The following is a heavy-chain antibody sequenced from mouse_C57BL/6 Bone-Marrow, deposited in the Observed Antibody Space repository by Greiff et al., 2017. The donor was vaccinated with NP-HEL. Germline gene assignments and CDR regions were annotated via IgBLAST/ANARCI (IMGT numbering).Heavy chain of an antibody. CDR3: ARIITTVVAPYYYAMDY. Sequence: QVQLQQPGAELVRPGTSVKLSCKASGYTFTSYWMHWVKQRPGQGLEWIGVIDPSDSYTNYNQKFKGKATLTVDKSSSTAYMQLSSLTSEDSAVYYCARIITTVVAPYYYAMDYWGQGTSVTVSS. V-gene: IGHV1-59*01. J-gene: IGHJ4*01. D-gene: IGHD1-1*01. CDR1: GYTFTSYW. CDR2: IDPSDSYT.